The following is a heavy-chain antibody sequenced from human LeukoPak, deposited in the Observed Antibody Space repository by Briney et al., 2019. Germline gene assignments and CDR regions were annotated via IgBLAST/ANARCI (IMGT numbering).Heavy chain of an antibody. V-gene: IGHV5-51*01. CDR1: GYSFTSYW. Sequence: GESLKISCKGSGYSFTSYWIGWVRQMPGKGLEWMGIIYPDDSDTRYSPSFQGQVTISADKSISTAYLQWSSLKASDTAMYYCARVKYCSSTSCYTGHYYYMDVWGKGTTVTVSS. CDR2: IYPDDSDT. CDR3: ARVKYCSSTSCYTGHYYYMDV. D-gene: IGHD2-2*02. J-gene: IGHJ6*03.